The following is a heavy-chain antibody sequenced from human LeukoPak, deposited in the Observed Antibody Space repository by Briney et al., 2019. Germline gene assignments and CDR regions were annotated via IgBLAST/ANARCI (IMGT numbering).Heavy chain of an antibody. CDR1: GGSISSGGYY. J-gene: IGHJ3*02. CDR2: IYYSGST. CDR3: AARITMIVVENAFDI. D-gene: IGHD3-22*01. V-gene: IGHV4-31*03. Sequence: SQTLSLTCTVSGGSISSGGYYWSWIRQHPGKGLEWIGYIYYSGSTYYNPSLKSRVTISVDTSKNQFSLELSSVTAADTAVYYCAARITMIVVENAFDIWGQGTMVTVSS.